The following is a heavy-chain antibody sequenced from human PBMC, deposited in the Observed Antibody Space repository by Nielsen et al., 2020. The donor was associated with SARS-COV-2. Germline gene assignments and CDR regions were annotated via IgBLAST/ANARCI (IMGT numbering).Heavy chain of an antibody. Sequence: SVKVSCKASGYTFTSYAISWVRQAPGQGLEWMGGIIPIFGTANYAQKFQGRVTITADESTSTAYMELSSLRSEDTAVYYCASVPFLAPMIVVVNAFDIWGQGTMVTVSS. CDR3: ASVPFLAPMIVVVNAFDI. J-gene: IGHJ3*02. D-gene: IGHD3-22*01. V-gene: IGHV1-69*13. CDR1: GYTFTSYA. CDR2: IIPIFGTA.